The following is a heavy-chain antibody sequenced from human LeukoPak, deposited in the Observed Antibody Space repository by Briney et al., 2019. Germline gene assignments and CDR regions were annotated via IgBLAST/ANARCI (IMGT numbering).Heavy chain of an antibody. CDR3: ARELLWFGEPPHFDY. V-gene: IGHV4-34*01. CDR2: INHSGST. Sequence: PSETLSLTCAVYGGSFSGYYWSWIRQPPGKGLEWIGEINHSGSTNYNPSLKSRVTISVDTSKNQFSLKLSSVTAADTAVYYCARELLWFGEPPHFDYWGQGTLVTVSS. D-gene: IGHD3-10*01. CDR1: GGSFSGYY. J-gene: IGHJ4*02.